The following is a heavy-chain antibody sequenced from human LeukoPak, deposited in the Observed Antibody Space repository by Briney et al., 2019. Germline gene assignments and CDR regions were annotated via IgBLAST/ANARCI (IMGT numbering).Heavy chain of an antibody. CDR3: ARDGDYDSSGYPDY. CDR2: IYSGGST. D-gene: IGHD3-22*01. V-gene: IGHV3-66*02. J-gene: IGHJ4*02. Sequence: PGGSLRLSCAASGFTVSSNYMSWVRQAPGKGLEGVSVIYSGGSTYYADSVKGRFTISRDNSKNTLYLQMNSLRAEDTAVYYCARDGDYDSSGYPDYWGQGTLVTVSS. CDR1: GFTVSSNY.